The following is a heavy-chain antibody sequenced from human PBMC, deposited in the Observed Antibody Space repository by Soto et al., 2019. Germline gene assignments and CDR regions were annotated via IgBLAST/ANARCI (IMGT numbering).Heavy chain of an antibody. Sequence: QLQLQESGPGLVKPSETLSLTCTVSGGSISSSSYYWGWIRQPPGKGLEWIGSIYYSGSTYYNPSLKRRSTISVDTSKNQFSLKLSSVTAADTAVYYCARHSATVTTTFDYWGQGTLVTVSS. CDR2: IYYSGST. D-gene: IGHD4-17*01. CDR3: ARHSATVTTTFDY. CDR1: GGSISSSSYY. J-gene: IGHJ4*02. V-gene: IGHV4-39*01.